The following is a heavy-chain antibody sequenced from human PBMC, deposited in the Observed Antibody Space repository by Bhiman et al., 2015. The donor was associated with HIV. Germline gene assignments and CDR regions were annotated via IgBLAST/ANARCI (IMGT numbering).Heavy chain of an antibody. D-gene: IGHD3/OR15-3a*01. Sequence: VQLVESGGGLVKPGGSLRLSCAASGFTFRTYAMHWVRQAPGKGLEWVAVISNDGSNKFYADSVKGRFTISRDNSRNILYLQMNSLRGEDTAVFYCARAVILELPAGAFDIWGPGTLVTVSS. CDR1: GFTFRTYA. J-gene: IGHJ3*02. CDR3: ARAVILELPAGAFDI. V-gene: IGHV3-30*04. CDR2: ISNDGSNK.